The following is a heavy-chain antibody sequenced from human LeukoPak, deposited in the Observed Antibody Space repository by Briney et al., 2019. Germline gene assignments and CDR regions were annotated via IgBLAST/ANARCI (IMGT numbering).Heavy chain of an antibody. D-gene: IGHD2-21*02. Sequence: PSETLSLTCTVSGGSISSSSYYWGWIRQPPGKGLEWIGSIYYSGSTYYNPSLKSRVTISVDTSKNQFSLKLSSVTAADTAVYYCARGLRLELLVLHYWGQGTLVTVSS. CDR3: ARGLRLELLVLHY. CDR2: IYYSGST. J-gene: IGHJ4*02. CDR1: GGSISSSSYY. V-gene: IGHV4-39*07.